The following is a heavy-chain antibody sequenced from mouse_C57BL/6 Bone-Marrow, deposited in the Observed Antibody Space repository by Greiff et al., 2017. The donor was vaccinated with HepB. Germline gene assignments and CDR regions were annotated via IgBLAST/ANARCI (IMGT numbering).Heavy chain of an antibody. CDR2: IRSKSSNYDT. CDR3: VWPYYYGRGFAY. CDR1: GFTFNTYA. J-gene: IGHJ3*01. D-gene: IGHD1-1*01. Sequence: EVKLVESGGGLVQPKGSLKLSCAASGFTFNTYAMHWVRQAPGKGLEWVACIRSKSSNYDTYYDDSVKDRFTISRDDTKSMLYLQMNNLKTKDTAMYFCVWPYYYGRGFAYWGQGTLVTVSA. V-gene: IGHV10-3*01.